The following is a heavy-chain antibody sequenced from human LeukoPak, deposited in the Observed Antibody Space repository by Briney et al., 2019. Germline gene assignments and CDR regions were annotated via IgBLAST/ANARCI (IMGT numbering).Heavy chain of an antibody. V-gene: IGHV4-38-2*01. J-gene: IGHJ4*02. CDR3: ASRFGGDY. CDR2: MYNSAST. Sequence: KPSETLSLTCAVSGYSISSGYYWGWIRQPPGKGLELIGGMYNSASTYYNPSLKSRVTISVDTSKNQFSLKLSSVTAADTAVYYCASRFGGDYWGRGTLVTVSS. D-gene: IGHD3-10*01. CDR1: GYSISSGYY.